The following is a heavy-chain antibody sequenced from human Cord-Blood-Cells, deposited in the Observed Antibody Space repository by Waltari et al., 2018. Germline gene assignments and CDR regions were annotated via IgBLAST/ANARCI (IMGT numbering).Heavy chain of an antibody. J-gene: IGHJ4*02. Sequence: QVQLVQSGAEVKKPGASGRVSCKASGYTFTGYYMHRVRQAPGQGLEWMGRINPNRGSTNNAQECEGRVTMTEDPSISTAYMERSRLRSDDTAVYYWARVNWGAGHDYWGQGTRVTVSS. V-gene: IGHV1-2*06. CDR3: ARVNWGAGHDY. CDR2: INPNRGST. D-gene: IGHD7-27*01. CDR1: GYTFTGYY.